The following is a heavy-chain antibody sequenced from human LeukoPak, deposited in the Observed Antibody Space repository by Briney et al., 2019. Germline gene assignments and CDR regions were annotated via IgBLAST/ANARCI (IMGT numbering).Heavy chain of an antibody. V-gene: IGHV1-69*04. CDR1: GGTFSSYT. J-gene: IGHJ4*02. CDR2: IIPILGIA. CDR3: ARDAPNWNDIVY. Sequence: SVKVSCKASGGTFSSYTISWVRQAPGQGLEWMGRIIPILGIANYAQKFQGRVTITADKSPSTAYMELSSLRSEDTAVYYCARDAPNWNDIVYWGQGTLVTVSS. D-gene: IGHD1-20*01.